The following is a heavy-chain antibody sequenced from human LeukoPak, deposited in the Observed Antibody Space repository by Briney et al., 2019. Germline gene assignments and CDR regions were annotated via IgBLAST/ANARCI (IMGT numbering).Heavy chain of an antibody. CDR2: ISWNSGSI. CDR3: AKDTGPAAAGSYYYYYGMDV. V-gene: IGHV3-9*01. CDR1: GLTFDDYA. D-gene: IGHD6-13*01. Sequence: GGSLRLSCAASGLTFDDYAMHWVRQAPGKGLEWVSGISWNSGSIGYADSVKGRFTISRDNAKNSLYLQMNSLRAEDTALYYCAKDTGPAAAGSYYYYYGMDVWGQGTTVTVSS. J-gene: IGHJ6*02.